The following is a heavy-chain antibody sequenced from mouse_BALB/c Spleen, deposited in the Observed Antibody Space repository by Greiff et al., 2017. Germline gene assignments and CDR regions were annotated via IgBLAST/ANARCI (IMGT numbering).Heavy chain of an antibody. J-gene: IGHJ1*01. D-gene: IGHD1-1*01. Sequence: EVMLVESGGGLVKPGGSLKLSCAASGFTFSDYYMYWVRQTPEKRLEWVATISDGGSYTYYPDSVKGRFTISRDNAKNNLYLQMSSLKSEATAMYYCARSGNYYGSSYWYFDVWGAGTTVTVSS. CDR1: GFTFSDYY. CDR2: ISDGGSYT. V-gene: IGHV5-4*02. CDR3: ARSGNYYGSSYWYFDV.